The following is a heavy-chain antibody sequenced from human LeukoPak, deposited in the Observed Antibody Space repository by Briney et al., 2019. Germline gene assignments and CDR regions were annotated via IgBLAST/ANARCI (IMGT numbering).Heavy chain of an antibody. V-gene: IGHV5-51*01. CDR3: ARRPTAYYYGSGISYYFDY. CDR2: IYPGDSYT. J-gene: IGHJ4*02. D-gene: IGHD3-10*01. CDR1: GYHFTSYW. Sequence: GESLKISFKGSGYHFTSYWIGWVRPMPGKGLEWMGIIYPGDSYTRYSPSFQGQVTISADKSISTAYLQWSSLKASDTAMYYCARRPTAYYYGSGISYYFDYWGQGTLVTVSS.